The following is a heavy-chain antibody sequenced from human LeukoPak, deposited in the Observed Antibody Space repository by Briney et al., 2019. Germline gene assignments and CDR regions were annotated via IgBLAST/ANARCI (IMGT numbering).Heavy chain of an antibody. CDR1: GFTFSTNY. CDR3: ARAAYDTGSYIVNHDY. V-gene: IGHV3-53*01. D-gene: IGHD3-22*01. Sequence: PGGSLRVSCAASGFTFSTNYKRWVRQGPGKGLEWVSVLYRDDTTYYADSVKGRFTISRDNSKNTLYLQMSSLRAEDTAVYYCARAAYDTGSYIVNHDYWGQGTLVTVSS. J-gene: IGHJ4*02. CDR2: LYRDDTT.